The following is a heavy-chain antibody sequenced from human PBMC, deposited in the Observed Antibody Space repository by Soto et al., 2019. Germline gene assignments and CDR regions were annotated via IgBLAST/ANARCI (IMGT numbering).Heavy chain of an antibody. D-gene: IGHD6-13*01. J-gene: IGHJ4*02. CDR3: ARLQAAAGDNDLTFDY. CDR1: GYSFTSYW. CDR2: IDPSDTYT. Sequence: EVQLVQSGAEVKKPGESLRISCKGSGYSFTSYWISWVRQMPGKGLEWMGRIDPSDTYTNYSPSFQGHVTISADKSISTACLQWSSLKVSATAMYYCARLQAAAGDNDLTFDYWGQGTLVTVSS. V-gene: IGHV5-10-1*01.